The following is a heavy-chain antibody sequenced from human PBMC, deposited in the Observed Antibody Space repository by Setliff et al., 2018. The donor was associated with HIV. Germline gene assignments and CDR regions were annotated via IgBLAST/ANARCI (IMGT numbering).Heavy chain of an antibody. CDR2: INHSGST. D-gene: IGHD4-4*01. Sequence: SETLSLTCAVHGESFSSYHWSWIRQPPGRGLEWIGEINHSGSTNYNPSLKSRVTISVDTSKNQLSLKLTSVTAEDTGVYYCARTVPHSAAQDAFDIWGQGTVVTVSS. J-gene: IGHJ3*02. CDR3: ARTVPHSAAQDAFDI. V-gene: IGHV4-34*01. CDR1: GESFSSYH.